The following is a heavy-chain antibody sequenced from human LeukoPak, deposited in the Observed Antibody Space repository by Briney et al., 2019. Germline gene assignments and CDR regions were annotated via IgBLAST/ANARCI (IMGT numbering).Heavy chain of an antibody. D-gene: IGHD2-21*02. CDR1: GGSISSGGYY. V-gene: IGHV4-31*03. CDR3: ARLFGGDHDY. CDR2: IYYSGST. Sequence: SQTLSLTCTVSGGSISSGGYYWSWIRQHPGKGLEWIGYIYYSGSTYYSPSLKSRVTISVDTSKNQFSLKLSSVTAADTAVYYCARLFGGDHDYWGQGTLVTVSS. J-gene: IGHJ4*02.